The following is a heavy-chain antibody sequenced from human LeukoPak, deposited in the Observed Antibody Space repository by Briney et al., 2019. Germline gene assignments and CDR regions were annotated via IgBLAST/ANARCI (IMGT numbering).Heavy chain of an antibody. V-gene: IGHV3-21*01. CDR3: ARDEGRGNSKIDY. CDR2: ISSSSSYI. CDR1: GFTFSSYS. Sequence: GGSLRLSCAASGFTFSSYSMNWVRQAPGKGLEWVSSISSSSSYIYYADSVKGRFTISRDNAKNSLYLQMNSLRAEDTAVYYCARDEGRGNSKIDYWGQGTLVTVSS. D-gene: IGHD6-13*01. J-gene: IGHJ4*02.